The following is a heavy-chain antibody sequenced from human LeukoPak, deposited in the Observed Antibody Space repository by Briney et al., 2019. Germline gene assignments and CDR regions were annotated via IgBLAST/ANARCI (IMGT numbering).Heavy chain of an antibody. Sequence: SVKVSCKASGGTFSSYAISWVRQAPGQGLEXXXXIIPIFGTANYAQKFQGRVTITADKSTSTAYMELSSLRSEDTAVYYCAEGRDCSGGSCWFDYWGQGTLVTVSS. CDR3: AEGRDCSGGSCWFDY. CDR2: IIPIFGTA. J-gene: IGHJ4*02. V-gene: IGHV1-69*06. CDR1: GGTFSSYA. D-gene: IGHD2-15*01.